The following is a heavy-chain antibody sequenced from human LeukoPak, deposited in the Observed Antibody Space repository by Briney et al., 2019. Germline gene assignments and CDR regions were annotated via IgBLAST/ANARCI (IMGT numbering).Heavy chain of an antibody. J-gene: IGHJ5*02. V-gene: IGHV1-69*06. Sequence: SVKVSCKASGGTFSSYAISWVRQAPGQGLEWMGGIIPIFGTANYAQKFQGRVTITADKSTSTAYMELSSLRSEDTAVYYCARALAAAAVPYNWFDPWGQGTLVTVSS. CDR2: IIPIFGTA. CDR3: ARALAAAAVPYNWFDP. CDR1: GGTFSSYA. D-gene: IGHD6-13*01.